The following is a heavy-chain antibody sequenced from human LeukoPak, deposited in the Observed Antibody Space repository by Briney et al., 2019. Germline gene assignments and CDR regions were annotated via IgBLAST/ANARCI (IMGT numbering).Heavy chain of an antibody. J-gene: IGHJ4*02. CDR2: IYSSGIT. CDR1: GGSITSYY. D-gene: IGHD3-10*01. Sequence: SETLSLTCSLSGGSITSYYWSWIRRPAGKGLEWIGRIYSSGITNYSPSLKRRVTMSVDTSKNQFSLKLTSVTAADTAVYYCARDTWEGSGSYWADWGQGTLVTVSS. CDR3: ARDTWEGSGSYWAD. V-gene: IGHV4-4*07.